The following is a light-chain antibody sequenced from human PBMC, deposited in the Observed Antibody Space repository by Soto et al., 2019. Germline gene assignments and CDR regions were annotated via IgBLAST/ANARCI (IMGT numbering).Light chain of an antibody. CDR3: QQYGSTPLT. CDR2: DAS. J-gene: IGKJ4*01. Sequence: EIVLTQSPDTLSLSPGERATLSCRASQSVRNNYLAWYQQKPGQAPRFLIFDASSRATGIPDRFSGSGSVTDFTLTISRLEPEDFAVYYCQQYGSTPLTFGGGTKVDIE. CDR1: QSVRNNY. V-gene: IGKV3-20*01.